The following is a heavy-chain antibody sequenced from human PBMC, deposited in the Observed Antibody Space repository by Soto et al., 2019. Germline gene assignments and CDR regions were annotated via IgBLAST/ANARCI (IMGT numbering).Heavy chain of an antibody. CDR2: IYSGGST. CDR3: ARSGGYCSGGSCFRPLDY. V-gene: IGHV3-66*01. J-gene: IGHJ4*02. D-gene: IGHD2-15*01. Sequence: GGSLRLSCAASGFTVNSNYMSWVRQAPGKGLEWVSVIYSGGSTYYADSVKGRFTISRDNSKNTLYLQMNSLRAEDTAVYYCARSGGYCSGGSCFRPLDYWGQGTLVTVSS. CDR1: GFTVNSNY.